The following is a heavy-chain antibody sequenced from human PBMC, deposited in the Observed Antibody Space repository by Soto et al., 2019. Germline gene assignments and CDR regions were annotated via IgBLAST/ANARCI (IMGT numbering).Heavy chain of an antibody. J-gene: IGHJ4*02. CDR1: GYTFTSYA. Sequence: QVQLVQSGAEVKKPGASVKVSCKASGYTFTSYAMHWVRQAPGQRLEWMGWINAGNGNTKYSQKFQGRVTITRDTSASTAYMELSSLRSEDTAVYYCASDLGYCSGGSCYPFDYWGPGTLVTVSS. CDR2: INAGNGNT. D-gene: IGHD2-15*01. V-gene: IGHV1-3*01. CDR3: ASDLGYCSGGSCYPFDY.